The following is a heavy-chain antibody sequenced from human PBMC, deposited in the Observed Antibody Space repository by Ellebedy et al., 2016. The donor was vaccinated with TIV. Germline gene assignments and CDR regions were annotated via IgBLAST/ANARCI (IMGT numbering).Heavy chain of an antibody. CDR2: ITSSSTYI. CDR3: ARDEFSAGSSFSDY. Sequence: GGSLRLSCAASGFTFSTYSMNWVRQAPGKGLEWVAAITSSSTYIYYADSVKGRFTISRDNAKNSLYLQMNSLRAEDTAVYYCARDEFSAGSSFSDYWGQGALVTVSS. D-gene: IGHD2-15*01. J-gene: IGHJ4*02. CDR1: GFTFSTYS. V-gene: IGHV3-21*01.